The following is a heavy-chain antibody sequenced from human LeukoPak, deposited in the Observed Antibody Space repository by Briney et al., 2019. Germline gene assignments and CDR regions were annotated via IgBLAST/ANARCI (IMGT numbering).Heavy chain of an antibody. V-gene: IGHV4-38-2*02. Sequence: PSETLSLTCTVSGYSISSGYYWGWIRQPPGKGLEWIGSIYHSGSTYYNPSLKSRVTISVDTSKNQFSLKLSSVTAAHTAVYYCARSSGGDTTFDYWGQGTLVTVSS. CDR3: ARSSGGDTTFDY. CDR2: IYHSGST. D-gene: IGHD4-17*01. J-gene: IGHJ4*02. CDR1: GYSISSGYY.